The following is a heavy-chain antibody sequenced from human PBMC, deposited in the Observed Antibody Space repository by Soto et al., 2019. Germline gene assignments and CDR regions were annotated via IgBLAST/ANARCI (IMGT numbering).Heavy chain of an antibody. CDR1: GLTFSNAW. CDR3: XAXRAEMPTITIAY. CDR2: IKSKTDGGTT. J-gene: IGHJ4*02. Sequence: ESGGGLVKPGGSLRLSCAASGLTFSNAWMNWVRQAPGKGLEWVGRIKSKTDGGTTDYAAPVKGRFTISRDXXEXTXYLXXXXXXXXXXXXXYXXAXRAEMPTITIAYWGQGSLVTVSS. V-gene: IGHV3-15*07. D-gene: IGHD3-3*01.